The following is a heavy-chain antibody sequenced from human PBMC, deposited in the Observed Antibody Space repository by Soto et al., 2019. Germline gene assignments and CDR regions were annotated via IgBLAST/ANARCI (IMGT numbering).Heavy chain of an antibody. J-gene: IGHJ4*02. CDR2: INPSGGST. CDR3: ARDSRSSYSSRWYYFDY. D-gene: IGHD6-19*01. V-gene: IGHV1-46*01. CDR1: GYTFTSYY. Sequence: ASVKVSCKASGYTFTSYYMHWVRQAPGQGLEWMGIINPSGGSTSYAQKFQGRVTMTRDTSTSTAYMELSRLRSDDTAVYYCARDSRSSYSSRWYYFDYWGQGTLVTVSS.